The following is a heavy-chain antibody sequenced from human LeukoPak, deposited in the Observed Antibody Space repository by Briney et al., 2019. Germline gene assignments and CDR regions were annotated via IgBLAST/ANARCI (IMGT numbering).Heavy chain of an antibody. J-gene: IGHJ4*02. V-gene: IGHV1-46*01. D-gene: IGHD4-17*01. Sequence: ASVKVSSKASGYTFTSYYMHWVRQAPGQGLEWMGIINPSGGSTSYAQKFQGRVTMTRDTSTSTVYMELSSLRSEDTAVYYCATAKLGYGDYGTEDYWGQGTLVTVSS. CDR1: GYTFTSYY. CDR2: INPSGGST. CDR3: ATAKLGYGDYGTEDY.